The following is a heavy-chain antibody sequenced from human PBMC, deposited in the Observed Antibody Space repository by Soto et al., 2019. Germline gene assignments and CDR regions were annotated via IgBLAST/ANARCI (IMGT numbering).Heavy chain of an antibody. V-gene: IGHV1-69*05. J-gene: IGHJ5*02. CDR1: GGTFSSYA. CDR3: ARAPRYYDILTDNWFDP. D-gene: IGHD3-9*01. Sequence: SVKVSCKASGGTFSSYAISWVRQAPGQGLEWMGGIIPIFGTANYAQKFQGRVTITTDESTSTAYMELSSLRSEDTAVYYCARAPRYYDILTDNWFDPWGQGTLVTVSS. CDR2: IIPIFGTA.